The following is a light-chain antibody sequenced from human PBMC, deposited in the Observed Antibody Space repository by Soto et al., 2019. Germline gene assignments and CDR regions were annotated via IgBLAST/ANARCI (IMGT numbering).Light chain of an antibody. Sequence: DIQMTQSPSSLSASVGDRVTITCRASQSISSYLNWYQQKPGKAPNLLIYAASSLQSGVPSRFSGSGSGTDFTLTIRSMQTEAFANYYCQQSYSTPRTFGQGTKVDIK. CDR3: QQSYSTPRT. CDR1: QSISSY. CDR2: AAS. V-gene: IGKV1-39*01. J-gene: IGKJ1*01.